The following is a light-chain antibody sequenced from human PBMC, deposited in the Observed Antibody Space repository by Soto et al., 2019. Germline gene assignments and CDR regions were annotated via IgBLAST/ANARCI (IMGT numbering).Light chain of an antibody. CDR3: QQYGSSPPWT. V-gene: IGKV3-15*01. CDR1: QSVSSK. CDR2: GAS. J-gene: IGKJ1*01. Sequence: EIVMTQSPATLSVSPGEGATLSCRASQSVSSKLAWYQQKPGQAPRLLIYGASTRATGIPARFSGSGSGTDFTLTISRLEPEDFAVYYCQQYGSSPPWTFGQGTKVDIK.